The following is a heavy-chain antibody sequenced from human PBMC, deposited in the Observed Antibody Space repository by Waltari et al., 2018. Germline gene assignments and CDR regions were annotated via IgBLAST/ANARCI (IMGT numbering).Heavy chain of an antibody. J-gene: IGHJ6*02. CDR1: GGSISSYY. Sequence: QVQLQESGPGLVKPSETLSLTCTVSGGSISSYYWSWLRQPPGKGLEWIGYIYYSGSTNYNPSLKSRVTISVDTSKNQFSLKLSSVTAADTAVYYCARASSSWDYYYYYGMDVWGQGTTVTVSS. D-gene: IGHD6-13*01. CDR3: ARASSSWDYYYYYGMDV. CDR2: IYYSGST. V-gene: IGHV4-59*01.